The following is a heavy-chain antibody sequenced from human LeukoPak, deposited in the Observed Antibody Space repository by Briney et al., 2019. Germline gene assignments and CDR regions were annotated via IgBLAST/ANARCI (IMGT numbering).Heavy chain of an antibody. J-gene: IGHJ6*02. CDR1: GFTVSSNY. CDR3: ARDIDSSGYWGYYYYGMDV. V-gene: IGHV3-53*01. D-gene: IGHD3-22*01. CDR2: IYSGGST. Sequence: GGSLRLSCAASGFTVSSNYMSWVRQAPGKGLEWVSVIYSGGSTYYADSVKGRFTISRDNSKNTLYLQMNSLRAEDTAVYYCARDIDSSGYWGYYYYGMDVWGQGTTVTVSS.